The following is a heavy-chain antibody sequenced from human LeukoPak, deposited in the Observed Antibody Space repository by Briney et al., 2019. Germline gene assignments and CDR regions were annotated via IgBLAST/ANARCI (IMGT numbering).Heavy chain of an antibody. D-gene: IGHD3-9*01. CDR1: GGSISSGGYS. J-gene: IGHJ4*02. V-gene: IGHV4-30-2*01. CDR2: IYHSGST. Sequence: SETLSLTCAVSGGSISSGGYSWSWIRQPPGKGLEWIGYIYHSGSTYYNPSLKSRVTISVDRSKNQFSLKLSSVTAADTAVYYCARRSVNYDILTGYYGYYFDYWGQGTLVTVSS. CDR3: ARRSVNYDILTGYYGYYFDY.